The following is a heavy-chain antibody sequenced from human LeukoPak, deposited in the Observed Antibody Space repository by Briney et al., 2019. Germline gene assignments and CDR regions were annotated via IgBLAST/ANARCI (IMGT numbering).Heavy chain of an antibody. CDR1: GYTFTGYY. V-gene: IGHV1-2*02. D-gene: IGHD3-22*01. Sequence: ASVKVSCKASGYTFTGYYMHWVRQAPGQGLEWVGWINPNSGGTNYAQKFQGRVTMTRDTSISTAYMELSRLRSDDTAVYYCARDLLEAYYDSSGLDAFDIWGQGTMVTVSS. J-gene: IGHJ3*02. CDR2: INPNSGGT. CDR3: ARDLLEAYYDSSGLDAFDI.